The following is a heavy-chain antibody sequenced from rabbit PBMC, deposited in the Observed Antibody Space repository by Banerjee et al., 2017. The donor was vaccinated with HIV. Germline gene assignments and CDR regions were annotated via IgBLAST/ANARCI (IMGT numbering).Heavy chain of an antibody. D-gene: IGHD1-1*01. J-gene: IGHJ4*01. CDR1: GFDFSSYY. CDR2: IDPIFGST. V-gene: IGHV1S7*01. CDR3: ARGDIFSSSAYYELDL. Sequence: QLKETGGGLVQPGGSLTLSCKASGFDFSSYYMSWVRQAPGKGLEWIGYIDPIFGSTYYASWVNGRFTISSHNAQNTVDLQMNSLTAADTATYFCARGDIFSSSAYYELDLWGPGTLVTVS.